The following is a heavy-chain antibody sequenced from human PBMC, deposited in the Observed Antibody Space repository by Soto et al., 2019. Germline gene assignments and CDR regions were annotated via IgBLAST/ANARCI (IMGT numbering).Heavy chain of an antibody. CDR2: ISNDGGNK. CDR3: ARKWRITGTTGMTSLDYFDY. Sequence: QVQLVESGGGVVQPGRSLRLSCAASGFTFSSLAMHWVRQAPGKGLEWVAVISNDGGNKYYADSVKGRFTISRDNSKKTLSLQMDSLGAEDTAIYYCARKWRITGTTGMTSLDYFDYWGQGTLVTVSS. CDR1: GFTFSSLA. V-gene: IGHV3-30-3*01. D-gene: IGHD1-20*01. J-gene: IGHJ4*02.